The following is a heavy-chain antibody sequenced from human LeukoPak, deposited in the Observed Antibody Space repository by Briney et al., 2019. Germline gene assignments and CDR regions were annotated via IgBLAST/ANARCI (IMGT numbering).Heavy chain of an antibody. CDR1: GFTFSSYS. Sequence: TGGSLRLSCAASGFTFSSYSMNWVRQAPGKGLEWVSSISSSSSYIYYADSVKGRFTISRDNAKNSLYLQMNSLRAEDTAVYYCASQYDFWSGYRLFYNWFDPWGQGTLVTVSS. V-gene: IGHV3-21*01. CDR2: ISSSSSYI. D-gene: IGHD3-3*01. CDR3: ASQYDFWSGYRLFYNWFDP. J-gene: IGHJ5*02.